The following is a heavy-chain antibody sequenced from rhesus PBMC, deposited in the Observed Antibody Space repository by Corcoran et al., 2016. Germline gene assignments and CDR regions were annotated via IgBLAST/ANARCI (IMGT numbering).Heavy chain of an antibody. D-gene: IGHD2-15*01. CDR2: ISGSGGST. CDR3: ARLCSSTYCSSAVY. J-gene: IGHJ4*01. V-gene: IGHV4-173*01. CDR1: GGSISSNY. Sequence: QLQLQESGPGLVKPSETLSLTCAVPGGSISSNYWSWIRQPPGKGLEWSGRISGSGGSTDYNPSLKSRVTISTDTSKNQFSLKLSSVTAADTAVYYCARLCSSTYCSSAVYWGQGVLVTVSS.